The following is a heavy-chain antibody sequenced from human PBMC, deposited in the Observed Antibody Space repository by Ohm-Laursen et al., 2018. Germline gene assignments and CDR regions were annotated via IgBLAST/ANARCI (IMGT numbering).Heavy chain of an antibody. CDR1: GGSIGISF. J-gene: IGHJ4*02. CDR3: ARGQGIVL. CDR2: ISYSGNT. Sequence: SETLSLTCSVSGGSIGISFWSWIRQPPGKGLEYIGYISYSGNTYYNPSLKSRVTLSVDTSKNQFSLKLSSVTAADTAVYYCARGQGIVLWGQGTLVTVSS. V-gene: IGHV4-59*12. D-gene: IGHD1-26*01.